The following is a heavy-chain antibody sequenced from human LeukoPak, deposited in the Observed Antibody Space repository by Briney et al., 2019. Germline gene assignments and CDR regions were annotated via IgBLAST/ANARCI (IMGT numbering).Heavy chain of an antibody. CDR2: IIPIFGIA. CDR1: GGTFSSYA. CDR3: ASTDSSGYYKERFDY. J-gene: IGHJ4*02. Sequence: SVKVSCKASGGTFSSYAMSWVRQAPGQGLEWMGRIIPIFGIANYAQKFQGRVTITADKSTSTAYMELSSLRSEDTAVYYCASTDSSGYYKERFDYWGQGTLVTVSS. V-gene: IGHV1-69*04. D-gene: IGHD3-22*01.